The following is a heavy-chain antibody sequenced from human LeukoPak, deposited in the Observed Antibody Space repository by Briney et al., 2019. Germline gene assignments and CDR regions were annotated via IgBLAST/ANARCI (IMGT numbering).Heavy chain of an antibody. CDR3: ARNYGGYSH. CDR1: GFTFSSYW. J-gene: IGHJ4*02. V-gene: IGHV3-7*02. Sequence: GGSLRLSCTASGFTFSSYWMSWVRQAPGKGLEWVANIQQDGSEQYYVDSVKGRFTISRDNAKNSLYLQMNSLRAEDTALYYCARNYGGYSHWGQGTLVTVSP. CDR2: IQQDGSEQ. D-gene: IGHD4-23*01.